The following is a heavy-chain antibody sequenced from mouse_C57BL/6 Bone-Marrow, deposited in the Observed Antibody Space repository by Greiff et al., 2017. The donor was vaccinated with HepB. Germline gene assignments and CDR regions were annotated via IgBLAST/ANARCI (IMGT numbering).Heavy chain of an antibody. V-gene: IGHV1-59*01. D-gene: IGHD1-1*01. J-gene: IGHJ2*01. CDR1: GYTFTSYW. CDR2: IDPSDSYT. CDR3: ARSPYYYGSSYPFFYYFDY. Sequence: QVQLQQPGAELVRPGTSVKLSCKASGYTFTSYWMHWVKQRPGQGLEWIGVIDPSDSYTNYNQKFKGKATLTVDTSSSTAYMQLSSLTSEDSAVYYCARSPYYYGSSYPFFYYFDYWGQGTTLTVSS.